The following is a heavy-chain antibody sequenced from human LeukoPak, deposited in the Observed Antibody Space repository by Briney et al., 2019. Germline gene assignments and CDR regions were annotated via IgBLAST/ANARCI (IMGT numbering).Heavy chain of an antibody. V-gene: IGHV3-11*04. Sequence: GGSLRLSCAASGFTFSDYYMSWIRQAPGKGLEWVSYISSSGSTIYYADSVKGRFTISRDNAKNSLYLQMNRLRDEDTAVYYSAIDPAPGSPRYFDYWGQGTLVTVSS. CDR2: ISSSGSTI. J-gene: IGHJ4*02. CDR1: GFTFSDYY. D-gene: IGHD6-13*01. CDR3: AIDPAPGSPRYFDY.